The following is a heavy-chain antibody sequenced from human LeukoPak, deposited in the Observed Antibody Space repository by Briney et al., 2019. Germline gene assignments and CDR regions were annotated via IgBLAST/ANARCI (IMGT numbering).Heavy chain of an antibody. Sequence: SGGSLRLSCAASGFTFSSNWMQWVRHAPGKGLVWVSRINSDGNITDYADSVKGRFTISRDNAKNTLYMQMNSLRAEDTAVYYCASRAIYGDRALDYWGQGPLVTASS. CDR2: INSDGNIT. CDR3: ASRAIYGDRALDY. CDR1: GFTFSSNW. J-gene: IGHJ4*02. V-gene: IGHV3-74*01. D-gene: IGHD4-17*01.